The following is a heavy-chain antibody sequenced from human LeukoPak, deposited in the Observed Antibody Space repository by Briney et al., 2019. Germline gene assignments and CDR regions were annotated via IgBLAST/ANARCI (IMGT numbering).Heavy chain of an antibody. D-gene: IGHD6-6*01. CDR3: ARGSSSSIDY. J-gene: IGHJ4*02. CDR2: IIPILGIA. CDR1: GGTFSSYA. V-gene: IGHV1-69*04. Sequence: SVKVSCKASGGTFSSYAISWVRQAPGQGLEWMGRIIPILGIANYAQKFRGRVTITADKSTSTAYMELSSLRSEDTAVYYCARGSSSSIDYWGQGTLVTVSS.